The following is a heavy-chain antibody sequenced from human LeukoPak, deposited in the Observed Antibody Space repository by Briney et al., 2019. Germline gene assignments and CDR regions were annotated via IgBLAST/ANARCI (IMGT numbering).Heavy chain of an antibody. J-gene: IGHJ4*02. CDR3: AKEGQWGFRQSHYFDY. Sequence: GGSMRLSCAASGFTFSSYGMHWVRQAPGKGLEWVAFIRYDGSNKYYADSVKGRFTISRDNSKNTLYLQMNSLRAEDTAVYYCAKEGQWGFRQSHYFDYWGQGTLVTVSS. D-gene: IGHD1-26*01. V-gene: IGHV3-30*02. CDR1: GFTFSSYG. CDR2: IRYDGSNK.